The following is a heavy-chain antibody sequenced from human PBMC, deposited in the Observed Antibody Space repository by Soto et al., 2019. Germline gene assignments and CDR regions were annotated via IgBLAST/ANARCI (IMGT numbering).Heavy chain of an antibody. CDR1: GFTFSSYG. Sequence: LRLSCAASGFTFSSYGMHWVRQAPGKGLEWVAVISYDGSNKYYADSVKGRFTISRDNSKNTLYLQMNSLRAEDTAVYYCAKEALLWFGELLEWGQGTLVTVSS. V-gene: IGHV3-30*18. CDR3: AKEALLWFGELLE. J-gene: IGHJ4*02. D-gene: IGHD3-10*01. CDR2: ISYDGSNK.